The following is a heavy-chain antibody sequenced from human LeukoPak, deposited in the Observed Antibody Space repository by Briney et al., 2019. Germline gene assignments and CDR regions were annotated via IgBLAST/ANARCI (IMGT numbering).Heavy chain of an antibody. CDR3: AKDPVPYYYDSSGHAFDY. Sequence: PGGSLRLSCAASGFTFSSYAMSWVRQAPGKGLGGVSPISGSVGSTYYADSGKGRFTISRDNSTNTLYLQMNSLRAEDTAVYYCAKDPVPYYYDSSGHAFDYWGQGTLVTVSS. CDR1: GFTFSSYA. V-gene: IGHV3-23*01. J-gene: IGHJ4*02. CDR2: ISGSVGST. D-gene: IGHD3-22*01.